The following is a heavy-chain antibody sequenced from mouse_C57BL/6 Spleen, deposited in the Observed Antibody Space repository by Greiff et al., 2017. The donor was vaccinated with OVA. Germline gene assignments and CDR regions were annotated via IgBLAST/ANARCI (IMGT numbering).Heavy chain of an antibody. CDR2: ISSGGSYT. V-gene: IGHV5-6*01. Sequence: EVMLVESGGDLVKPGGSLKLSCAASGFTFSSYGMSWVRQTPDKRLEWVATISSGGSYTYYPDSVKGRFTISRDNAKNTLYLQMSSLKSEDTAMYYCARVGATDYFDYWGQGTTLTVSS. CDR1: GFTFSSYG. D-gene: IGHD3-1*01. CDR3: ARVGATDYFDY. J-gene: IGHJ2*01.